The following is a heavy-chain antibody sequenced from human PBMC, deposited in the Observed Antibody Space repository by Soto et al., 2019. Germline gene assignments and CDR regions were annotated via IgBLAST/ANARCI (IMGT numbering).Heavy chain of an antibody. CDR1: GYTFGNND. J-gene: IGHJ5*02. V-gene: IGHV1-8*01. CDR3: ARMATSGTLNWFDP. Sequence: GASVKVSCKASGYTFGNNDISWVRQASGQGLEWMGWTNPNSGNTGYAQKFQGRVTMTRNTSISTAYMELSSLRSDDTAIYYCARMATSGTLNWFDPWGQGTLVTVSS. CDR2: TNPNSGNT.